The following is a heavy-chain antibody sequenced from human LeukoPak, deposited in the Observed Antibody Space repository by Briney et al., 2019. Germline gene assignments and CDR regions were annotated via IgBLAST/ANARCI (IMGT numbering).Heavy chain of an antibody. CDR3: AMHRECFDY. J-gene: IGHJ4*02. CDR1: GGSISSYY. V-gene: IGHV4-59*01. Sequence: PSETLSLTCTVPGGSISSYYWSWIRQPPGKGLEWIGYIYYSRSTNYNPSLKSRVTISVDTSKNQFSLKLSSVSAAGTALFYCAMHRECFDYWGQGTLVTVSS. D-gene: IGHD3-3*01. CDR2: IYYSRST.